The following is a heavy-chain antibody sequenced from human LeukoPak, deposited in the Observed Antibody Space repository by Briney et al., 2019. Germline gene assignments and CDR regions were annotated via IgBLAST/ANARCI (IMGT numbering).Heavy chain of an antibody. J-gene: IGHJ5*02. CDR3: ARDLGYCSSTSCDTVNWFDP. V-gene: IGHV1-2*02. CDR1: GHTFTGYY. D-gene: IGHD2-2*02. CDR2: INPNSGGT. Sequence: GASVKVSCKASGHTFTGYYMHWVRQAPGQGLEWMGWINPNSGGTNYAQKFQGRVTMTRDTSISTAYMELSRLRSDDTAVYYCARDLGYCSSTSCDTVNWFDPWGQGTLVTVSS.